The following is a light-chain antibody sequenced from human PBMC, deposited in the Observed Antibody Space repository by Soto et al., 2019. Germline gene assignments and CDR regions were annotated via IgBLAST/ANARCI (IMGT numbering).Light chain of an antibody. V-gene: IGLV1-44*01. CDR2: SNN. Sequence: QSVLTQPPSASGTPGQRVTISCSGSGSNIGINTVNWYQQLPGTAPKLLIYSNNQRPSGVPERFSGSKSGTSASLAISGLQSEDEAEYYCAAWDDSLNGHVVFGGGTKLTVL. CDR3: AAWDDSLNGHVV. CDR1: GSNIGINT. J-gene: IGLJ2*01.